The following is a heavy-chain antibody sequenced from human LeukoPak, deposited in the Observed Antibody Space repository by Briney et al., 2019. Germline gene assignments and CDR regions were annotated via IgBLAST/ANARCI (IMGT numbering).Heavy chain of an antibody. V-gene: IGHV3-33*01. CDR2: IWYDGSNK. J-gene: IGHJ4*02. D-gene: IGHD3-22*01. CDR3: ARGPYYDSSGYEVDY. CDR1: GFTFSSYG. Sequence: GGSLRLSCAASGFTFSSYGMHWVRQAPGKGLAGVAVIWYDGSNKYYADSVKGRFPISRDNSKNTLYLQMNSLGAEDTAVYYCARGPYYDSSGYEVDYWGQGTLVTVSS.